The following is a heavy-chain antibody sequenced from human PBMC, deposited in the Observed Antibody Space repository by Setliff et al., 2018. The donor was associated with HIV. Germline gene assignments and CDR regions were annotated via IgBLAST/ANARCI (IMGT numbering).Heavy chain of an antibody. D-gene: IGHD5-12*01. J-gene: IGHJ6*03. V-gene: IGHV1-69*13. CDR2: IVPIFGTA. CDR1: GYSFTTHD. CDR3: ATNPEMATINYYYYYMGV. Sequence: SVKVSCKASGYSFTTHDINWVRQSPGQGLEWLGGIVPIFGTANYAQKFQGRVTITADASTSTAYMELSSLRSEDTAVYYCATNPEMATINYYYYYMGVWGKGTTVTVSS.